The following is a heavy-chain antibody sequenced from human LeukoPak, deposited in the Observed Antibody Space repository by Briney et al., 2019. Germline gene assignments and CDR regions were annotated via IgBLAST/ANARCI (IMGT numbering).Heavy chain of an antibody. Sequence: PSETLSLTCTVSGGSISSGSYYWSWIRQPAGKGLEWIGRIYTSGSTNYNPSLKSQVTISVDTSKNQFSLKLSSVTAADTAVYYCASSYYYDSSGSLWFDPWGQGTLVTVSS. CDR2: IYTSGST. CDR3: ASSYYYDSSGSLWFDP. V-gene: IGHV4-61*02. J-gene: IGHJ5*02. CDR1: GGSISSGSYY. D-gene: IGHD3-22*01.